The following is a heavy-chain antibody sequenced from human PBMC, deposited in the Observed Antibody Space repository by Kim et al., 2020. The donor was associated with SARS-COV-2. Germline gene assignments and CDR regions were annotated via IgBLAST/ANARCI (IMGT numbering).Heavy chain of an antibody. CDR1: GFTFSSYG. CDR2: IWYDGSNK. J-gene: IGHJ4*02. V-gene: IGHV3-33*01. D-gene: IGHD6-6*01. CDR3: ARVALAARHLDY. Sequence: GGSLRLSCAASGFTFSSYGMHWVRQAPGKGLEWVAVIWYDGSNKYYADSVKGRFTISRDNSKNTLYLQMNSLRAEDTAVYYCARVALAARHLDYWGQGTLVPVSS.